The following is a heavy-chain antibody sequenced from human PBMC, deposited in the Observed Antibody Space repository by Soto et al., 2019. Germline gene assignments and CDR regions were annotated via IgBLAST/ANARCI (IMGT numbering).Heavy chain of an antibody. CDR3: AGDEADTALVTNWFDP. V-gene: IGHV1-69*12. J-gene: IGHJ5*02. CDR1: GGTFSSYA. Sequence: QVQLVQSGAEVKKPGSSVKVSCKASGGTFSSYAISWVRQAPGQGLEWMGGIIPIFGTANYAQKFQGRVTITADESTSTAYMGLSSLRSEDTAVYYCAGDEADTALVTNWFDPWGQGTLVTVSS. CDR2: IIPIFGTA. D-gene: IGHD5-18*01.